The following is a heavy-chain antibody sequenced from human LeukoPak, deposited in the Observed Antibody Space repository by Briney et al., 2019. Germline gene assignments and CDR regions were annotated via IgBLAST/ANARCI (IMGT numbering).Heavy chain of an antibody. CDR2: ISDSGDYT. J-gene: IGHJ4*02. D-gene: IGHD2-8*01. Sequence: PGGSLRLSCAASGFTVSSHYMSWVRQAPGQGLEWVSVISDSGDYTSYADSVRGRFTISRDNSRNTLYLQMISLRPEDTAVYYCAKDTSIGKYCTNGVCSPFDYWGQGTLVTVSS. CDR3: AKDTSIGKYCTNGVCSPFDY. CDR1: GFTVSSHY. V-gene: IGHV3-53*01.